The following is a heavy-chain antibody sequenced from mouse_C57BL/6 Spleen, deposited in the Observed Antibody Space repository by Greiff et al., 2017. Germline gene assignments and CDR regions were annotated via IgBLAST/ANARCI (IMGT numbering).Heavy chain of an antibody. D-gene: IGHD1-1*01. V-gene: IGHV1-64*01. CDR2: IHPNTGST. CDR3: AIMTTVVEYCDY. Sequence: QVQLQQPGAELVKPGASVKLSCKASGYTFTSYWMHWVKQTPGQGLEWIGMIHPNTGSTTYNEKFKSKATLTVDKSSSTAYMQLSSLTSEDSAVYCCAIMTTVVEYCDYGGQGTTLTVSS. CDR1: GYTFTSYW. J-gene: IGHJ2*01.